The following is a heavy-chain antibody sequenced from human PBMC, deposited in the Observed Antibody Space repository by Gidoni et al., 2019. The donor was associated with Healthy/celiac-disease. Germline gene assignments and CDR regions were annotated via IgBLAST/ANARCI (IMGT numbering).Heavy chain of an antibody. CDR2: IYYSGST. CDR1: GGSISSGDYY. J-gene: IGHJ5*02. CDR3: ARGGSSSWSSRWFDP. Sequence: QVQLQESGPGMGKPSQTLSLTCTVSGGSISSGDYYWIWIRQPPGKGLEWIGYIYYSGSTYYNPSLKSRVTISVDTSKNQFSLKLSSVTAADTAVYYCARGGSSSWSSRWFDPWGQGTLVTVSS. V-gene: IGHV4-30-4*01. D-gene: IGHD6-13*01.